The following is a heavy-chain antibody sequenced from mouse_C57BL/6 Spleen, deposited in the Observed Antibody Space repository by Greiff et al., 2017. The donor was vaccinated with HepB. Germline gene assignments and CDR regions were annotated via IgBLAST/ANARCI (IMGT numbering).Heavy chain of an antibody. CDR2: IYPRSGNT. D-gene: IGHD2-3*01. CDR3: ARDDGYVGDYAMDY. Sequence: QVQLQQSGAELARPGASVKLSCKASGYTFTSYGISWVKQRTGQGLEWIGEIYPRSGNTYYNEKFKGKATLTADKSSSTAYMELRSLTSEDSAVYVCARDDGYVGDYAMDYWGQGTSVTVSS. V-gene: IGHV1-81*01. CDR1: GYTFTSYG. J-gene: IGHJ4*01.